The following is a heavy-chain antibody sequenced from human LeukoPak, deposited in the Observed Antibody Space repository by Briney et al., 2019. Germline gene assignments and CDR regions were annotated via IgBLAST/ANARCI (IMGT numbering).Heavy chain of an antibody. D-gene: IGHD3-10*01. V-gene: IGHV3-64D*06. CDR2: ISPSGDAT. CDR1: GFTFSSHA. Sequence: GRSLRLSCAVSGFTFSSHAMHWVRQAPGKGLEYVSSISPSGDATYYADSVRGKFAISRDNSRNTVHLEVNSLSVDDTALYYCVKGNVRGVPTGMDVWGQGTTVTVSS. J-gene: IGHJ6*02. CDR3: VKGNVRGVPTGMDV.